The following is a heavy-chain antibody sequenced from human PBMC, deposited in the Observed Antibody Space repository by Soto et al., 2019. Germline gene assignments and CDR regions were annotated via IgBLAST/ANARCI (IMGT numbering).Heavy chain of an antibody. CDR1: GSSLAGYD. J-gene: IGHJ3*01. Sequence: VQLQQWGAGLLKPSETLSLTCAVYGSSLAGYDWSWVRQPPGKGLEWVGEITQSGSTNYDPSLKSRVTTAMDTSRNQVSLRLSSVTPADTAKYYCARDPHASAFDVWGRGTMVTVSS. V-gene: IGHV4-34*02. CDR2: ITQSGST. CDR3: ARDPHASAFDV.